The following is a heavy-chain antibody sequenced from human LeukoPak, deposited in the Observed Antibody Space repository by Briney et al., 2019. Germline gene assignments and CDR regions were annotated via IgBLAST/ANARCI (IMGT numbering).Heavy chain of an antibody. V-gene: IGHV3-53*01. CDR2: IYSGGST. CDR1: GFTVSSNY. J-gene: IGHJ4*02. Sequence: GGSLRLSCAASGFTVSSNYMSWVRQAPGKGLEWVSVIYSGGSTYYADSVKGRFTISRGNSKNTLYLQMNSLRAEDTAVYYCAGGPREPKPYGWGSLFDYWGKGTLVTVSS. CDR3: AGGPREPKPYGWGSLFDY. D-gene: IGHD3-10*01.